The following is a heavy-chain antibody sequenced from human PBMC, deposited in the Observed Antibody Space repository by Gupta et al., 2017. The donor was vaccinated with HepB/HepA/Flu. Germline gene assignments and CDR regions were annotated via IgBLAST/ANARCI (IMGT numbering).Heavy chain of an antibody. CDR2: MNPNSGNT. D-gene: IGHD3-10*01. V-gene: IGHV1-8*01. CDR1: GYTFTSYD. J-gene: IGHJ5*02. CDR3: ARGLYYYGSGSSNHNLFDP. Sequence: QVQLAQSGAEVKKPGASVKVSCKASGYTFTSYDLNWVRQATGQGLEWMGWMNPNSGNTGYAQKFQGRVTMTRNTSINTAYMELSSLRSEDTAVYYCARGLYYYGSGSSNHNLFDPWGQGTLVTVSS.